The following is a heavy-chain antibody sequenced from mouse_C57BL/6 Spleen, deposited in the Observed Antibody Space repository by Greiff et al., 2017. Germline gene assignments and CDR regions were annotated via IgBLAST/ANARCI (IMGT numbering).Heavy chain of an antibody. J-gene: IGHJ2*01. Sequence: EVKLVESGGDLVKPGGSLKLSCAASGFTFSSYGMSWVRQTPDKRLEWVATISSGGSYTYYPDSVKGRFTISRDNAKNTLYLQMSSLKSEDTAMYYCARLNWEYYFDYWGQGTTLTVSS. CDR1: GFTFSSYG. D-gene: IGHD4-1*01. CDR3: ARLNWEYYFDY. CDR2: ISSGGSYT. V-gene: IGHV5-6*01.